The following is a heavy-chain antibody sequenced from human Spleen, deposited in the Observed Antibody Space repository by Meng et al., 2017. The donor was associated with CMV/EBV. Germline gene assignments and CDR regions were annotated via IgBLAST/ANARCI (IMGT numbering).Heavy chain of an antibody. CDR1: TFTGYG. CDR2: ISAYNGNT. D-gene: IGHD3-3*01. CDR3: ARAKNVLRFLEWLLYADY. J-gene: IGHJ4*02. Sequence: TFTGYGISLVRQAPGQGLEWMGWISAYNGNTNYAQKHQGRVTMPTGTSTSTADMELRSLRSDDTAVYYCARAKNVLRFLEWLLYADYWGQGTLVTVSS. V-gene: IGHV1-18*01.